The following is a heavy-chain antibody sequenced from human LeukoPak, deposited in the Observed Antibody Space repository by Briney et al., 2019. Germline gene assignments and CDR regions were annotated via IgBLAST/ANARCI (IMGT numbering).Heavy chain of an antibody. CDR3: ARSERGYSYGPIDY. J-gene: IGHJ4*02. CDR1: GGTFSSYA. Sequence: SVKVSCKASGGTFSSYAISWVRQAPGQGLEWMGGIIPIFGTANYAQKFQGRVTITTDESTSTAYMELSSLGSEDTAVYYCARSERGYSYGPIDYWGQGTLVTVSS. D-gene: IGHD5-18*01. CDR2: IIPIFGTA. V-gene: IGHV1-69*05.